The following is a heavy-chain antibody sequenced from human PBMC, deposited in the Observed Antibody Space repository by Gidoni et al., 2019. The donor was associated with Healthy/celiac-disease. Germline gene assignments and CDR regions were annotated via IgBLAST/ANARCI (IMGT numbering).Heavy chain of an antibody. Sequence: QVILRESGPALAKPTQTLPLTCTFPGFSLSTSGMCVSWIRQPPGKALEWLARIDWDDDKYYSTSLKTRLTISKDTSKNQVVLTMTNMDPVDTATYYCARISVTAAAGVDYWGQGTLVTVSS. V-gene: IGHV2-70*15. CDR2: IDWDDDK. J-gene: IGHJ4*02. CDR3: ARISVTAAAGVDY. CDR1: GFSLSTSGMC. D-gene: IGHD6-13*01.